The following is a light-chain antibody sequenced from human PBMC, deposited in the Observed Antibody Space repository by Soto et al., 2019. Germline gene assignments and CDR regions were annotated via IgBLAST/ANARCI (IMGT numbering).Light chain of an antibody. CDR2: DAY. V-gene: IGKV1-39*01. CDR1: QSIRSH. J-gene: IGKJ1*01. Sequence: IPMTQCPSSLSASVGDRVTITCRPRQSIRSHLHWYQQKPGKAPKLLIYDAYSLQRGGPLRFRGRGSGTDFTLTISSLQPEDFSTDCCQQSYSTPRTVGQGTKV. CDR3: QQSYSTPRT.